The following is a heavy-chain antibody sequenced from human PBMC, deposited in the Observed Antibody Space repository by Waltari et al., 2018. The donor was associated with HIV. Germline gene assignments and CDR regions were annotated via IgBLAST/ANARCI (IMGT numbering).Heavy chain of an antibody. J-gene: IGHJ6*02. CDR2: MNPNSGNT. Sequence: QVHLVQSGPEVKRPGASVKISCKAYGYNFINFVVNWVRQAAGQGPEWLGWMNPNSGNTASPYIFEERVTMTRDVSTDTAYLEMSGLTPEDTAIYYCARNSSGKGNRYFYYGLDVWGQGTPVTV. CDR1: GYNFINFV. D-gene: IGHD3-22*01. V-gene: IGHV1-8*02. CDR3: ARNSSGKGNRYFYYGLDV.